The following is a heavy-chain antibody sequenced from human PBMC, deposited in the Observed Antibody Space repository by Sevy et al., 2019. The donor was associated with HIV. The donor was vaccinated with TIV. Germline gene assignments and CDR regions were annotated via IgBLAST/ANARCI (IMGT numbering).Heavy chain of an antibody. J-gene: IGHJ4*02. CDR2: TYYRSKWYN. CDR3: ASAAEQLAIHYFDY. CDR1: ADSVSSNSAA. D-gene: IGHD6-13*01. V-gene: IGHV6-1*01. Sequence: SQTLSLTCAISADSVSSNSAAWNWIRQSPSRGLEWLGRTYYRSKWYNDYAVSVKSRITINPNTSKNQFSLQLNSVTPEDTAVYYCASAAEQLAIHYFDYWGQGTLVTVSS.